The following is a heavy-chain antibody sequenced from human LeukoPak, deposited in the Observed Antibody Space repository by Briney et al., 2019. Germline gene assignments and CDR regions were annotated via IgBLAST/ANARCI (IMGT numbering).Heavy chain of an antibody. CDR2: INHSGST. Sequence: SETLSLTCAVYGGSFSGYYWSWIRQPPGKGLEWIGEINHSGSTNYNPSLKSRVTISVDTSKNQFSLKLSSVTAADTAVYYCARRGANGHWFDSWGQGALVTVSS. J-gene: IGHJ5*01. D-gene: IGHD2-8*01. CDR1: GGSFSGYY. V-gene: IGHV4-34*01. CDR3: ARRGANGHWFDS.